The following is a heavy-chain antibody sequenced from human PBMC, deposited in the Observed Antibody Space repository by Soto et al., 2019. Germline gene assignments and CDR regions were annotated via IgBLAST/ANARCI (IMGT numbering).Heavy chain of an antibody. J-gene: IGHJ3*02. D-gene: IGHD3-16*01. CDR1: GFTFSIYW. CDR3: AREGLDTDGLFDI. CDR2: INSDGSRT. Sequence: PGGSLRLSCAASGFTFSIYWMHWVRQAPGKGLVWVSRINSDGSRTSYADSVKGRLTISRDNAKNAIYLQMDSLRAEDTAVYYCAREGLDTDGLFDIWGQGTMVTVSS. V-gene: IGHV3-74*01.